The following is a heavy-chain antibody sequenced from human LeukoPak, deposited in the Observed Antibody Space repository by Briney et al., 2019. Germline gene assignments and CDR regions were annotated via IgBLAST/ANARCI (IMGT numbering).Heavy chain of an antibody. Sequence: PSETLSLTCAVDGGSCIGYYWSWIRQPPGKGLEWIGEINHSGSTNYNPCLKSRVTISVDTSKNQFSLKLSSVTAADTAVYYCARRGYCSGGSCYYSDWGQGTLVTVSS. V-gene: IGHV4-34*01. D-gene: IGHD2-15*01. CDR1: GGSCIGYY. J-gene: IGHJ4*02. CDR3: ARRGYCSGGSCYYSD. CDR2: INHSGST.